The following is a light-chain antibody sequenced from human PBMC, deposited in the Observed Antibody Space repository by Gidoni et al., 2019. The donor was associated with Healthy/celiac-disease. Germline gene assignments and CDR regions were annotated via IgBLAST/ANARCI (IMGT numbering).Light chain of an antibody. CDR3: SSYTSSSTV. CDR1: RSDVGGYNY. CDR2: EVS. Sequence: QSALTQPASVSGSPGQSITISCTGTRSDVGGYNYVSWHQQHPGKAPKLMIYEVSNRPSGVPDRFSGSKSGNTASLTISGLQAEDEADYYCSSYTSSSTVFGGGTKLTVL. J-gene: IGLJ2*01. V-gene: IGLV2-14*01.